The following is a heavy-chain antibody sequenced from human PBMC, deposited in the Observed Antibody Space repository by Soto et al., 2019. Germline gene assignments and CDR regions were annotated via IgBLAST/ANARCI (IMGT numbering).Heavy chain of an antibody. J-gene: IGHJ6*03. D-gene: IGHD4-17*01. CDR1: GYTFTSYG. CDR3: ARVPRPTTVTTKHYYYYMDV. CDR2: ISAYNGNT. V-gene: IGHV1-18*01. Sequence: GASVKVSCKASGYTFTSYGISWVRQAPGQGLEWMGWISAYNGNTNYAQKLQGRVTMTTDTSTSTAYMELRSLRSDDTAVYYCARVPRPTTVTTKHYYYYMDVWGKGTTVTVSS.